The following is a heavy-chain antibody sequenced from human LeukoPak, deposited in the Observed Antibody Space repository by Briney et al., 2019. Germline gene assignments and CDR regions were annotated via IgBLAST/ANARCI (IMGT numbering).Heavy chain of an antibody. CDR3: ARAQRNYGSRAFDY. Sequence: SETLSLTCAVYGGSFSGYYWSWIRQPPGRGLEWIGEINHSGSTNYNPSLKSRVTISVDTSKNQFSLKLSSVTAADTAVYYCARAQRNYGSRAFDYWGQGTLVTVSS. CDR1: GGSFSGYY. D-gene: IGHD1-7*01. J-gene: IGHJ4*02. CDR2: INHSGST. V-gene: IGHV4-34*01.